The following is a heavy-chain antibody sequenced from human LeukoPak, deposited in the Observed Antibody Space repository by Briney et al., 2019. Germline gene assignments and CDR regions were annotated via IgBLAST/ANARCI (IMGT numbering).Heavy chain of an antibody. CDR1: GFTFGSYG. J-gene: IGHJ6*04. D-gene: IGHD3-10*01. CDR2: ISYDGSNK. CDR3: AKLMSPGGKLLWFGEVEYGMDV. V-gene: IGHV3-30*18. Sequence: GGSLRLSCSTSGFTFGSYGMTWVRQAPGKGLEWVAVISYDGSNKYYADSVKGRFTISRDNSKNTLYLQMNSLRAEDTAVYYCAKLMSPGGKLLWFGEVEYGMDVWGKGTTVTVSS.